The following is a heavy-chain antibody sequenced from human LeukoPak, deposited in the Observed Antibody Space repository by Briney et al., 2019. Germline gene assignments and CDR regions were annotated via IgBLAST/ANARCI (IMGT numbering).Heavy chain of an antibody. CDR3: AKEAGQDYGALDAFDV. Sequence: PGGSLRLSCAASGFTFSIYSMNWVRQAPGKGLEWVSSIGGTSSSLYYAESVKGRFTISRDNARNSLYLQMNSLRAEDTAVYYCAKEAGQDYGALDAFDVWGRGTMVTVSS. J-gene: IGHJ3*01. D-gene: IGHD4-17*01. CDR2: IGGTSSSL. V-gene: IGHV3-21*01. CDR1: GFTFSIYS.